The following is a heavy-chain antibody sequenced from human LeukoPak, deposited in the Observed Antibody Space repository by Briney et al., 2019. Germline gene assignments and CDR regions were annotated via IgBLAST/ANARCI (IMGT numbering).Heavy chain of an antibody. Sequence: GGSLRLSCAASGFIFSSHWLHWVRPTPGKGLVWVSRMNSDGSSITYADSVKGRFTISRDNAKNTLYLQMNSLRAEDTAVYYCARDRVLGGIDYWGQGTLVTVSS. CDR1: GFIFSSHW. V-gene: IGHV3-74*01. J-gene: IGHJ4*02. CDR2: MNSDGSSI. CDR3: ARDRVLGGIDY. D-gene: IGHD1-1*01.